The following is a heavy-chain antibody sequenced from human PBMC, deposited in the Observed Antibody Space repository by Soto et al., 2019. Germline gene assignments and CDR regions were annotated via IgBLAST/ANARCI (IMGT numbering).Heavy chain of an antibody. CDR1: GGSISSSSYY. CDR3: AREYCSSASCYGPDF. J-gene: IGHJ4*02. CDR2: IYYSGST. Sequence: PSETLSLTCTVSGGSISSSSYYWGWIRQPPGKGLEWIGSIYYSGSTYYNPSLKSRVTISVDTSKNQFSLKLSSVTAADTAAYYCAREYCSSASCYGPDFWGQGTLVTVSS. V-gene: IGHV4-39*02. D-gene: IGHD2-2*01.